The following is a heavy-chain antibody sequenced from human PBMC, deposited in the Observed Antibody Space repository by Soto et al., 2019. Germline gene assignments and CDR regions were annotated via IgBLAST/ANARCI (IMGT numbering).Heavy chain of an antibody. CDR2: ISASGGRT. D-gene: IGHD1-26*01. J-gene: IGHJ6*02. CDR1: GFTFNTYA. CDR3: AKDHLPVGDYYYGVDV. V-gene: IGHV3-23*01. Sequence: PGGSLRLSCSASGFTFNTYAMSWVRQAPGRRLEWVSTISASGGRTYCADSVKGRFTVSRDNSQNTLRLDMDSLRAEDTALYYCAKDHLPVGDYYYGVDVWGQGTTVTVSS.